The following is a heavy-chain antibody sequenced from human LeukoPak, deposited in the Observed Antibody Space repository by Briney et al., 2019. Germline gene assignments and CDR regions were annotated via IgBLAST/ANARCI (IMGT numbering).Heavy chain of an antibody. CDR2: ISSNGGST. J-gene: IGHJ6*02. V-gene: IGHV3-64*01. Sequence: GGSLRLSCAASGFTFSSYGMHWVRQAPGKGLEYVSVISSNGGSTYYANSVKGRFTISRNNSKNTLYLQMGSLRAEDMAVYYCARRFGDPTYMDVWGQGTTVTVSS. D-gene: IGHD3-10*01. CDR3: ARRFGDPTYMDV. CDR1: GFTFSSYG.